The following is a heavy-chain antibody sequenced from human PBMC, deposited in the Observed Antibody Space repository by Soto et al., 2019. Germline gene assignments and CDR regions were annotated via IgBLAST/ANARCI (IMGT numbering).Heavy chain of an antibody. V-gene: IGHV3-30*18. CDR2: ISSDGSNK. D-gene: IGHD5-18*01. J-gene: IGHJ6*02. CDR1: GFTFNSYG. Sequence: GGSLSLSCVASGFTFNSYGRHWVRQAPGKGLECVALISSDGSNKYYADSVKGRFTISRDNSKNTLYLQMNSLRAEDTAVYHCAKDFLTWIQLYHYGMDVWGQGTTVTVSS. CDR3: AKDFLTWIQLYHYGMDV.